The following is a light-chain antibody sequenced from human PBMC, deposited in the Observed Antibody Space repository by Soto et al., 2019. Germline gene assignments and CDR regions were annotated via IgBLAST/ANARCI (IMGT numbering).Light chain of an antibody. J-gene: IGKJ3*01. V-gene: IGKV3-11*01. CDR1: QSVSSY. CDR2: DAS. CDR3: QQRSNSLT. Sequence: EIVLTQSPATLSLSPGERATLSCRASQSVSSYLAWYQQKPGQAPRLLIYDASNRATGIPARFSGSGSGTDFTLTFSSLEPEDFAVYYCQQRSNSLTFGPGTKVDIK.